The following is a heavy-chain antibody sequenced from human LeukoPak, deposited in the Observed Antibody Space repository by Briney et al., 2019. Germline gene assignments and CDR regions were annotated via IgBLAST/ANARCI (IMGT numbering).Heavy chain of an antibody. J-gene: IGHJ4*02. V-gene: IGHV4-4*07. CDR2: TYTSGSI. CDR3: WVTKGYNERFDY. D-gene: IGHD1-1*01. CDR1: GGSISSYY. Sequence: SETLSLTCTVSGGSISSYYWSWIRQPAGKGLEWIGRTYTSGSIKYNPSLKSRLTMSVDTFQNQILLKLSSVTAADPAVVYCWVTKGYNERFDYGGRGPLATASA.